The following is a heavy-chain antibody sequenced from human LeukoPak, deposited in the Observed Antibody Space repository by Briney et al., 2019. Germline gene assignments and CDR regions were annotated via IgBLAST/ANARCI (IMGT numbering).Heavy chain of an antibody. CDR3: ARAPYSLIQLSLVGGVFDI. CDR2: IYTSGST. CDR1: GGSISSGSYY. J-gene: IGHJ3*02. Sequence: SQTLSLTCTVSGGSISSGSYYWSWIRQPAGKGLEWIGRIYTSGSTNYSPSLESRVTISVDTSKNQFSLKLSSVTAADAAVYYCARAPYSLIQLSLVGGVFDIWGQGTMVTVSS. D-gene: IGHD5-18*01. V-gene: IGHV4-61*02.